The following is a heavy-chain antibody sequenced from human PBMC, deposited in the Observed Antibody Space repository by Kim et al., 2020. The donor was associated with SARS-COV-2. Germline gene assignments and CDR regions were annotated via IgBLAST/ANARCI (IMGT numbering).Heavy chain of an antibody. CDR2: IRSKAYGGTT. Sequence: GGSLRLSCTASGFTFGDYAMSWFRQAPGKGLEWVGFIRSKAYGGTTEYAASVKGRFTISRDDSKSIAYLQMNSLKTEDTAVYYCTRAPGPYYYYYYGMDVWGQGTTVTVSS. J-gene: IGHJ6*02. CDR3: TRAPGPYYYYYYGMDV. CDR1: GFTFGDYA. V-gene: IGHV3-49*03.